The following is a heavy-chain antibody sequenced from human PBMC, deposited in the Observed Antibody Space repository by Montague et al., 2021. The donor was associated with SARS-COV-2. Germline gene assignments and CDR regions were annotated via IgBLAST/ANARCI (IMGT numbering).Heavy chain of an antibody. CDR3: ARRDADCGVRFDS. Sequence: SETLSLTCTVSGASISSSRFFWGWIRQYPGKGLEWIGNIYYSGNSNYIPSLESRITMSVDPSKNQLSLTVCSVTAADTAVCYCARRDADCGVRFDSWGQGALVTVSS. V-gene: IGHV4-39*07. CDR2: IYYSGNS. D-gene: IGHD3-10*01. J-gene: IGHJ4*02. CDR1: GASISSSRFF.